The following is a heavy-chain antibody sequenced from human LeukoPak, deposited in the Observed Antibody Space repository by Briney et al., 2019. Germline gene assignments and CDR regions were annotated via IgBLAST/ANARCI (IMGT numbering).Heavy chain of an antibody. D-gene: IGHD2-15*01. Sequence: ASVKVSCKAAGYTFTGYYMFWVRQAPGQGLEWMGRINPSSGGTNYAQKFQGRVTMTRDTSISTAYMELSRLRSDDTAVYYCARGYCSGGSCYSVENWFDPWGQGAQVTVSS. J-gene: IGHJ5*02. V-gene: IGHV1-2*06. CDR1: GYTFTGYY. CDR3: ARGYCSGGSCYSVENWFDP. CDR2: INPSSGGT.